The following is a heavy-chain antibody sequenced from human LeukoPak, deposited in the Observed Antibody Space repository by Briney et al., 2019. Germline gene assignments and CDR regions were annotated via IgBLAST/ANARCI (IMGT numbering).Heavy chain of an antibody. CDR2: INPTSGST. CDR3: ARLGYYYDSLGHYDY. V-gene: IGHV1-46*01. CDR1: GYTFTNYY. Sequence: ASVTVSCKASGYTFTNYYIHWVRQAPGQGLEWMGIINPTSGSTAYTQKFQGRVTMTRDTSTSTVYMELSSLRSDDTAVYYCARLGYYYDSLGHYDYWGQGTLVIVSS. D-gene: IGHD3-22*01. J-gene: IGHJ4*02.